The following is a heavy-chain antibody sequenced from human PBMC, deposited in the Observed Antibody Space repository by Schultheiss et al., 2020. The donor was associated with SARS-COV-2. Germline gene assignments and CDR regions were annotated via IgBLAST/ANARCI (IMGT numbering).Heavy chain of an antibody. J-gene: IGHJ4*02. CDR2: IYASGTT. CDR3: ARRYYGGTYFDY. Sequence: SETLSLTCTVSGGSISSGNYYWSWIRQPAGKGLEWIGRIYASGTTNYNPSLKSRVTISVDTSKNQFSLKLSSVTAADTAVYFCARRYYGGTYFDYWGQGTLVIVSS. D-gene: IGHD4-23*01. CDR1: GGSISSGNYY. V-gene: IGHV4-61*02.